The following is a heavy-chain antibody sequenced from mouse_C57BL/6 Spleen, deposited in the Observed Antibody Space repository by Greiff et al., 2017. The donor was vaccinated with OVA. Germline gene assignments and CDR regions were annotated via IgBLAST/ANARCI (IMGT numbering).Heavy chain of an antibody. CDR1: GFTFSNYW. V-gene: IGHV6-3*01. CDR3: TRGSSPWYFDV. CDR2: IRLKSDNYAT. Sequence: EVQGVESGGGLVQPGGSMKLSCVASGFTFSNYWMNWVRQSPEKGLEWVAQIRLKSDNYATHYAESVKGRFTISRDDSKSSVYLQMNNLRAEDTGIYYCTRGSSPWYFDVWGTGTTVTVSS. J-gene: IGHJ1*03. D-gene: IGHD1-1*01.